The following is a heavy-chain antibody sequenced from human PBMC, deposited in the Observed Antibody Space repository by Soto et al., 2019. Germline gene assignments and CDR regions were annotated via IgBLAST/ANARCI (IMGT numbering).Heavy chain of an antibody. Sequence: VQLVESGGGVVQPGRSLRLSCAASGFTFSSYAMHWVRQAPGKGLEWVAVISYDGSNKYYADSVKGRFTISRDNSKNTLYLQMNSLRAEDTAVYYCERDHGGSGDYWGQGTLVTVSS. CDR3: ERDHGGSGDY. CDR1: GFTFSSYA. V-gene: IGHV3-30-3*01. CDR2: ISYDGSNK. J-gene: IGHJ4*02. D-gene: IGHD3-16*01.